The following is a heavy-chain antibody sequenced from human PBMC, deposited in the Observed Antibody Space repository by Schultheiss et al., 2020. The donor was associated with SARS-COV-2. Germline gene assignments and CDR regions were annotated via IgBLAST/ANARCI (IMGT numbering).Heavy chain of an antibody. CDR3: AKDADIVVVPAARIGAYFDY. Sequence: GGSLRLSCAASGFTFSSYAMSWVRQAPGKGLEWVSAISGSGGSTYYADSVKGRFTISRDNSKNTLYLQMNSLRAEDTAVYYCAKDADIVVVPAARIGAYFDYWGQGTLVTVSS. V-gene: IGHV3-23*01. D-gene: IGHD2-2*01. J-gene: IGHJ4*02. CDR1: GFTFSSYA. CDR2: ISGSGGST.